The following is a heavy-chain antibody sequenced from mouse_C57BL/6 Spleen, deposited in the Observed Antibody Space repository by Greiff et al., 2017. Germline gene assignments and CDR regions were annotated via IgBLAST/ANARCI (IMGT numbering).Heavy chain of an antibody. J-gene: IGHJ3*01. Sequence: EVQLQQSGPELVRPGSSVKMSCKTSGYTFTSYGINWVKQRPGQGLEWIGYIYIGYGSTGYNEKFKGKDTLTSDPSSSTAYMQLSSLTSEDSAIYFCARPAYYSNWFAYWGQGTLVTVSA. D-gene: IGHD2-5*01. CDR2: IYIGYGST. CDR3: ARPAYYSNWFAY. V-gene: IGHV1-58*01. CDR1: GYTFTSYG.